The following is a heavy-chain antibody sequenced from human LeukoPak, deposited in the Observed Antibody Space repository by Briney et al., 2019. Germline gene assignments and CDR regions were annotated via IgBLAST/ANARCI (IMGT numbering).Heavy chain of an antibody. CDR2: AYSRSRGGR. V-gene: IGHV6-1*01. Sequence: SQTLSLTCAISGDSVSSNSVAWNWIRQSPSRGLEWLGRAYSRSRGGRDYAISVRSRINIDTDTSRNRFSLQLSSVTPEDTAAYYCTRGTNSTFDVWGQGTMVTVSS. CDR3: TRGTNSTFDV. CDR1: GDSVSSNSVA. D-gene: IGHD1-7*01. J-gene: IGHJ3*01.